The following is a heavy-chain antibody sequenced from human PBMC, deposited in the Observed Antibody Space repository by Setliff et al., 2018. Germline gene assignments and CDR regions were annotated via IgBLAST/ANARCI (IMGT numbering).Heavy chain of an antibody. CDR1: GGSISSGDYY. J-gene: IGHJ3*02. V-gene: IGHV3-11*04. CDR3: ARAFCDGRCAFDI. CDR2: ISSSGSTI. D-gene: IGHD3-3*01. Sequence: LSLTCTVSGGSISSGDYYWSWIRQAPGKGLEWVSYISSSGSTIYYADSVKGRFTISRDNANNSLYLQMNSLRADDTALYYCARAFCDGRCAFDIWGQGTMVTVSS.